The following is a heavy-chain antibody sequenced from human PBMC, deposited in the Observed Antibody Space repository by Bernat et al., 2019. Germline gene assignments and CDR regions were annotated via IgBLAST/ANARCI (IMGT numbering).Heavy chain of an antibody. J-gene: IGHJ3*02. D-gene: IGHD2-15*01. CDR3: ARDEGPNCSGGSCYVAGAFEI. V-gene: IGHV4-31*03. CDR1: GGSISSGGYY. CDR2: IYYSGST. Sequence: QVQLQESGPGLVKPSQTLSLTCTVSGGSISSGGYYWSWIRQHPGKGLEWIGYIYYSGSTYYNPSLKSRVTISVDTSKNQFSLKLSSVTAADTAVYYCARDEGPNCSGGSCYVAGAFEIWGQGTMVTVSS.